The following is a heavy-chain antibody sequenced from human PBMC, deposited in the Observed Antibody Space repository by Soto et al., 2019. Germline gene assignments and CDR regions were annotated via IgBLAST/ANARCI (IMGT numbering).Heavy chain of an antibody. CDR1: GGSISSGDYY. CDR2: VYYSGST. V-gene: IGHV4-30-4*01. Sequence: SETLSLTCTVSGGSISSGDYYWSWIRQPPGKGLEWIGYVYYSGSTYYNPSLKSRVTISVDTSKNQFSLKLSSVTAADTAVYYCASATYYYDSSGYLDYWGQGTLVTVSS. J-gene: IGHJ4*02. CDR3: ASATYYYDSSGYLDY. D-gene: IGHD3-22*01.